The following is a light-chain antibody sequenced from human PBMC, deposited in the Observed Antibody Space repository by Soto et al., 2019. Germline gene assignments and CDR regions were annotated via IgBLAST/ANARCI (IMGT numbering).Light chain of an antibody. Sequence: DIQMTQSPSALSASVGDRVTITCRASQNIGIYLHWYQQKPGKAPELLIFAASSLRSGVPSRFSGSGSGTDFTLTISSLQSEDFAVYYCQQYNSWPPITFGQGTRL. CDR1: QNIGIY. CDR3: QQYNSWPPIT. V-gene: IGKV1-39*01. J-gene: IGKJ5*01. CDR2: AAS.